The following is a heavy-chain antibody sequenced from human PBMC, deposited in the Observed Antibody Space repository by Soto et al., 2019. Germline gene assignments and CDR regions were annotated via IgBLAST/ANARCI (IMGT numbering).Heavy chain of an antibody. V-gene: IGHV1-69*13. Sequence: GASVKVSCKASGGTFSSYAISWVRQAPGQGLEWMGGIIPIFGTANYAQKFQGRVTITADESTSTAYMELSSLRSEDTAMYYCARSPYSDILTDYPPFDYWGQGTLVTVSS. J-gene: IGHJ4*02. CDR2: IIPIFGTA. CDR3: ARSPYSDILTDYPPFDY. CDR1: GGTFSSYA. D-gene: IGHD3-9*01.